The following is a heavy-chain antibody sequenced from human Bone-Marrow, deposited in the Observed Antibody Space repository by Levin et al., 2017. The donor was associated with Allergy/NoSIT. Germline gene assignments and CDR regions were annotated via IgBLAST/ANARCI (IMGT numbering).Heavy chain of an antibody. Sequence: SETLSLTCTVSSGSISSHYWSWIRQPPGKGLEWIGYISHSGTTNYNPSVKSPVTISVDTSKNQLSLKLTSVTAADTAVYYCARPGLQSDVHSSMVVVWYFDLWGRGTLVTVSS. CDR3: ARPGLQSDVHSSMVVVWYFDL. V-gene: IGHV4-59*08. J-gene: IGHJ2*01. CDR1: SGSISSHY. D-gene: IGHD3-22*01. CDR2: ISHSGTT.